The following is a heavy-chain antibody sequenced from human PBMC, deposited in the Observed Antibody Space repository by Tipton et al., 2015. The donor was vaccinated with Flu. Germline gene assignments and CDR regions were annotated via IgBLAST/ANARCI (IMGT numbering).Heavy chain of an antibody. Sequence: SLRLSCAASGFTFSNYWMTWVRQAPGKGLEWVANIKQDGSGKYYLDSVKGRFIVSRDNAKNSVYLQMNTLRAEDTAVYYCARAIGAAGSYWGQGTLVTVSS. D-gene: IGHD6-13*01. CDR2: IKQDGSGK. V-gene: IGHV3-7*01. CDR1: GFTFSNYW. CDR3: ARAIGAAGSY. J-gene: IGHJ4*02.